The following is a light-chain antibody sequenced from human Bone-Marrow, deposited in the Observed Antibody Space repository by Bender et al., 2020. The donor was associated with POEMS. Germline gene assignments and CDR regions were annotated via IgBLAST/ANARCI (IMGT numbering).Light chain of an antibody. CDR3: QVWDTSTSSYV. J-gene: IGLJ1*01. V-gene: IGLV3-1*01. Sequence: SYDLTQPPSVSVSPGQTAIITCSGDNLGGKFPPWYQQKPGQSPVLVIFQGNKRPSGIPERFSGSTSGNTATLTISGTQATDEADYYCQVWDTSTSSYVFGPGTKVTVL. CDR2: QGN. CDR1: NLGGKF.